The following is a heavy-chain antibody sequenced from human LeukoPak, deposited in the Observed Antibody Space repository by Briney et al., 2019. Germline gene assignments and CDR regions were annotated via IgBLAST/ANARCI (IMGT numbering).Heavy chain of an antibody. J-gene: IGHJ6*03. D-gene: IGHD1-26*01. Sequence: KPSETLSLTCAVYGGSFSGYYWSWIRQPPGKGLEWIGEINHSGSTNYNPSLKSRVTISVDTSKNQFSLKLSSVTAADTAVYYWRSDYAAYYYMDVWGKGTTVTVSS. CDR3: RSDYAAYYYMDV. V-gene: IGHV4-34*03. CDR1: GGSFSGYY. CDR2: INHSGST.